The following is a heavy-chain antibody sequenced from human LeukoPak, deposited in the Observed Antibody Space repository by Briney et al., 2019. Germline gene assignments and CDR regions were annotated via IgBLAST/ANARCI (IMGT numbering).Heavy chain of an antibody. CDR1: GFTFSNHY. CDR2: IRPDGSKE. CDR3: TTEVSYYDFWSGYSDYYYYMDV. Sequence: GGSLRLSCVASGFTFSNHYMTWVRQAPGKGLEWVANIRPDGSKEFYMDSLKGRFTISRDNGKNALYLQMNSLRAEDTGVYYCTTEVSYYDFWSGYSDYYYYMDVWGKGTTVTVSS. J-gene: IGHJ6*03. D-gene: IGHD3-3*01. V-gene: IGHV3-7*01.